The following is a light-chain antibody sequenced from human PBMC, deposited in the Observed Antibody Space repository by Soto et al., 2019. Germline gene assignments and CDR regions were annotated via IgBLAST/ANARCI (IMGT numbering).Light chain of an antibody. V-gene: IGKV1-16*01. Sequence: DIQMTQSPSSLSASVGDSVTITCRASQGINKFLAWFQQKPGTAPKSLISTASRLQSGVPSRFSGSGSGTHFTLTINNLQAEDFATYYGQQYESFPLTFGGGTKVDIK. CDR3: QQYESFPLT. CDR1: QGINKF. J-gene: IGKJ4*02. CDR2: TAS.